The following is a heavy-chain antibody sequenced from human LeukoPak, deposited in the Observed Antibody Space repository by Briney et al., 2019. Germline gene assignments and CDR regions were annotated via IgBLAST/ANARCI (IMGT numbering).Heavy chain of an antibody. CDR3: ARDQRYYDFWRTYYYYYMDV. J-gene: IGHJ6*03. CDR2: ISGSSTYK. Sequence: GGSLRLSCEVSGFDFSTYSMNWVRQAPGKGLEWVSSISGSSTYKFYADSVKGRFTISRDNAKNSLYLQMNSLRAEDTAVYYCARDQRYYDFWRTYYYYYMDVWGKGTTVTVSS. D-gene: IGHD3-3*01. CDR1: GFDFSTYS. V-gene: IGHV3-21*01.